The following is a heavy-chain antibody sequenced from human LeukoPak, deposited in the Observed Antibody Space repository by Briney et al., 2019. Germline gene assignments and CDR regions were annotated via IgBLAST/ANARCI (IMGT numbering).Heavy chain of an antibody. Sequence: PGGSLRLSCVVSGFSFSSYRMNWVRHAPGRGLEWVSSIIIRGSNVNYAASVKGRFTISRDNAKNSLFLQLDNLRAEDTAVYYCARNDISHYFIVVWGKGTTVTVSS. D-gene: IGHD3-22*01. CDR1: GFSFSSYR. J-gene: IGHJ6*03. CDR3: ARNDISHYFIVV. V-gene: IGHV3-21*01. CDR2: IIIRGSNV.